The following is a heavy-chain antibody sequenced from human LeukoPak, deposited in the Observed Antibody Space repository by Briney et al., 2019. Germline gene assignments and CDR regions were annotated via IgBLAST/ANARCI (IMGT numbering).Heavy chain of an antibody. J-gene: IGHJ4*02. V-gene: IGHV3-48*03. D-gene: IGHD1-14*01. CDR1: GFTFSSYE. Sequence: PGGSLRLSCAASGFTFSSYEMNWVRQAPGKGLEWVSYISSSGSTIYYADSVKGRFTISRDNAKNSLYLQMNSLRAEDTAVYYCARTPRARYFDYWGQGTLVTVSS. CDR3: ARTPRARYFDY. CDR2: ISSSGSTI.